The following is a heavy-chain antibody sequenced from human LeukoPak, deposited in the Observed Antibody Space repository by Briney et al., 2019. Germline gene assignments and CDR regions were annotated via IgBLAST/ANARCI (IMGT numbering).Heavy chain of an antibody. CDR2: IIPIFGTA. CDR3: ARTNRVTMVRGVIIEGALGY. CDR1: GGTFSSYA. V-gene: IGHV1-69*05. Sequence: SVKVSCKASGGTFSSYAISWVRQAPGQGLEWMGGIIPIFGTANYAQKFQGRVTITTDESTSTAYMELSSLRSEDTAVYYCARTNRVTMVRGVIIEGALGYWGQGTLVTVSS. D-gene: IGHD3-10*01. J-gene: IGHJ4*02.